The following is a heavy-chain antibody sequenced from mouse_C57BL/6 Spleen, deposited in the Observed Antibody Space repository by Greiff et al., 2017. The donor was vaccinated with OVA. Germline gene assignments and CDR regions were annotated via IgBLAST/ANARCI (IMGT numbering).Heavy chain of an antibody. CDR1: GFTFSDYG. CDR2: ISSGSSTI. D-gene: IGHD3-3*01. J-gene: IGHJ2*01. V-gene: IGHV5-17*01. Sequence: DVHLVESGGGLVKPGGSLKLSCAASGFTFSDYGMHWVRQAPEKGLEWVAYISSGSSTIYYADTVKGRFTISRDNAKNTLFLQMTSLRSEDTAMYYCARGRLGNYFDYWGQGTTLTVSS. CDR3: ARGRLGNYFDY.